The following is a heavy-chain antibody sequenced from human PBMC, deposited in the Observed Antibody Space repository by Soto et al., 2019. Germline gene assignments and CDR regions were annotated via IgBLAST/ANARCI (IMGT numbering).Heavy chain of an antibody. J-gene: IGHJ6*02. CDR2: IIPIFGTA. CDR1: GGTFSSYA. Sequence: GASVKVSCKASGGTFSSYAISWVRQAPGQGLEWMGGIIPIFGTANYAQKFQGRVTITADESTSTAYMELSSLRSEDTAVYYCARDSDIGAGYYYYYGMDVWGQGTTVNVSS. D-gene: IGHD2-15*01. V-gene: IGHV1-69*13. CDR3: ARDSDIGAGYYYYYGMDV.